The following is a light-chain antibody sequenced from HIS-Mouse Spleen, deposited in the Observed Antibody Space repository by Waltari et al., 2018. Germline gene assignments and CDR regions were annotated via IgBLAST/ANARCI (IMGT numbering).Light chain of an antibody. J-gene: IGLJ3*02. CDR3: QSYDSSNLV. Sequence: NFMLTQPHSVSESPGKTVTISCTRSSGSIASNYVQWYQQRPGSAPTTVIYGDNQRPSWVPYRFSGSIDSSSNSASLTISGLKTEDEADYYCQSYDSSNLVFGGGTKLTVL. V-gene: IGLV6-57*04. CDR1: SGSIASNY. CDR2: GDN.